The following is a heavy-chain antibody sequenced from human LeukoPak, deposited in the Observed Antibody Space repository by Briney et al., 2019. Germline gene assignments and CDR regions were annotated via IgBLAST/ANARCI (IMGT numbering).Heavy chain of an antibody. J-gene: IGHJ4*02. CDR1: GFTFSSYW. Sequence: GGSLRLSCAASGFTFSSYWMSWVRQAPGKGLEWVANIKQDGSEKYYVDSVKGRFTISRDNAKNSLYLQMNSLRAEDTAVYYCARGTYSGEPFFDYWGQGTLVTVSS. V-gene: IGHV3-7*01. D-gene: IGHD6-25*01. CDR3: ARGTYSGEPFFDY. CDR2: IKQDGSEK.